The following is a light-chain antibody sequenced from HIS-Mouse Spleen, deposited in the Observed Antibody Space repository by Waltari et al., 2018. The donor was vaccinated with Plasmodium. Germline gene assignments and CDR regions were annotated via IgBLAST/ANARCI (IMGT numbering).Light chain of an antibody. CDR1: QSISSR. V-gene: IGKV1-5*03. J-gene: IGKJ1*01. CDR2: KAS. Sequence: DIQMTQSPSTLSASVGDSITITCRASQSISSRLAWYQQKAGKAPKLLIYKASSLESGVPSRFSGSGSGTEFTLTISSLQPDDFATYYCQQYNSYSWTFGQGTKVEIK. CDR3: QQYNSYSWT.